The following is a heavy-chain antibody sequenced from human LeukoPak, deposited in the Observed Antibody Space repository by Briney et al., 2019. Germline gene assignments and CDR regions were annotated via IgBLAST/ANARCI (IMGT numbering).Heavy chain of an antibody. V-gene: IGHV6-1*01. CDR2: AYYRSKWFF. J-gene: IGHJ2*01. Sequence: SQTLSLTCAISGDSVSSNGATWNWIRQSPSRGPEWLGRAYYRSKWFFDYAVSVKSQITFNPDTSKNQFSLQLNSVTPEDTAVYYCARISTAVGYFDLWGPGTLVTVSS. CDR3: ARISTAVGYFDL. CDR1: GDSVSSNGAT. D-gene: IGHD1-26*01.